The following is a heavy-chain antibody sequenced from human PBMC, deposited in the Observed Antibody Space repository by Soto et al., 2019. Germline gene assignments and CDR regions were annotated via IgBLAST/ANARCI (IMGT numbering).Heavy chain of an antibody. CDR3: ARVNSATGSMHFDH. CDR1: GFTFSSYW. CDR2: ISATNTYI. J-gene: IGHJ4*02. V-gene: IGHV3-21*01. D-gene: IGHD3-9*01. Sequence: VHLEESGGGLVQPGGSLRLSCAASGFTFSSYWMNWVRQAPGKGLEWVSSISATNTYIFYADSVKGRFTISRDNAKKSVSLQMSSLRAEDTALYYCARVNSATGSMHFDHWGQGTLVTVSS.